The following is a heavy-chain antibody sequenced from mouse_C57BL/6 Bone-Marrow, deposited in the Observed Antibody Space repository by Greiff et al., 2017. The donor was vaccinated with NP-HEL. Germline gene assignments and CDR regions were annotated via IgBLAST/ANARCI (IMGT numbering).Heavy chain of an antibody. J-gene: IGHJ4*01. CDR1: GFTFSDYY. V-gene: IGHV5-16*01. CDR3: ASALRYAMDY. Sequence: DVKLVESEGGLVQPGSSMKLSCTASGFTFSDYYMAWVRQVPEKGLEWVANINYDGSSTYYLDSLKSRFIISSDNAKNILYLQMSSLKSEDTATYYCASALRYAMDYWCQGTSVTVSS. CDR2: INYDGSST.